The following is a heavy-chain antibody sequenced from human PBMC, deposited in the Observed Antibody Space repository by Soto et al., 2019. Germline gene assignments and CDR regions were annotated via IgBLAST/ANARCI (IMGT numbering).Heavy chain of an antibody. CDR1: GFTFSSYG. CDR2: ISYDGSNK. V-gene: IGHV3-30*18. J-gene: IGHJ4*02. Sequence: GGSLRLSCAASGFTFSSYGMHWVRQAPGKGLEWVAVISYDGSNKYYADSVKGRFTISRDNSKNTLYLQMNSLRAEDTAVYYCAKARRIRTTVTTLFDYWGQGTLVTVSS. D-gene: IGHD4-17*01. CDR3: AKARRIRTTVTTLFDY.